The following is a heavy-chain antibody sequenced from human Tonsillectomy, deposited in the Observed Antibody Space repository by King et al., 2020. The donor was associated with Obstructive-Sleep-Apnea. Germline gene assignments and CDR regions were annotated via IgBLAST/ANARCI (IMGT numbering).Heavy chain of an antibody. V-gene: IGHV1-46*01. D-gene: IGHD7-27*01. Sequence: VQLVESGAEVKKPGASVKVSCKASGYTFTSYYMHWVRQAPGQGLEWRGIKPSGGSTSYAQKVQGRVTMTRDTSTRTVYMELSSLRSEDTAVYYCARDVYSNWDFDYWGQGTLVTVSS. CDR1: GYTFTSYY. CDR3: ARDVYSNWDFDY. J-gene: IGHJ4*02. CDR2: IKPSGGST.